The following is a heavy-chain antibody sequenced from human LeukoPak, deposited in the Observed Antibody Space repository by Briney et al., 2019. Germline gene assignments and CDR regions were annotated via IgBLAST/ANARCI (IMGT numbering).Heavy chain of an antibody. D-gene: IGHD3-9*01. V-gene: IGHV4-34*01. Sequence: PSETLSLTCAVYGGSFSGYYWSWIRQPPGKGLEWIGEINHSGSTNCNPSLKSRVTISVDTSKNQFSLKLSSVTAADTAVYYCARALTYYDILTGYNYYYMDVWGKGTTVTISS. J-gene: IGHJ6*03. CDR2: INHSGST. CDR3: ARALTYYDILTGYNYYYMDV. CDR1: GGSFSGYY.